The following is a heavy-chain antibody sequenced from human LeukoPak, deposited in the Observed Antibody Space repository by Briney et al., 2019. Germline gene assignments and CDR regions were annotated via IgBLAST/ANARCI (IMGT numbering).Heavy chain of an antibody. D-gene: IGHD3-3*01. CDR2: ISYDGSNK. CDR3: ARDIWWSGYSLDY. J-gene: IGHJ4*02. Sequence: GGSLRLSSAASGFTFSSYAMHWYRQAPGKGLEWVAVISYDGSNKYYADSVKGRFTISRDNSKNTLYLQMNSLRAEDTAVYYCARDIWWSGYSLDYWGQGTLVTVSS. V-gene: IGHV3-30*04. CDR1: GFTFSSYA.